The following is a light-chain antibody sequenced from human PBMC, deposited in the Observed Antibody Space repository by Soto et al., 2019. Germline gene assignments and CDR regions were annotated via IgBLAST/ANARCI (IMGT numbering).Light chain of an antibody. CDR1: QDISNY. V-gene: IGKV1-33*01. Sequence: DIQMTQSPSSLSASVGDRVTITCQASQDISNYLNWYQQKPVKAPKLLIYDASNLETGVPSRFSGSGSGTDFTITISSLQPEDIATYYCQQYDNIPVSLTFGQGTKLEIK. J-gene: IGKJ2*01. CDR2: DAS. CDR3: QQYDNIPVSLT.